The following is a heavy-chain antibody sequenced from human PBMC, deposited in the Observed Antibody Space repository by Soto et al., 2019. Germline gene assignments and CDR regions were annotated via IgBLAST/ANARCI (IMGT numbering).Heavy chain of an antibody. CDR1: GGSISSYY. Sequence: SETLSLTCTVSGGSISSYYWSWIRQPPGKGLEWIGYIYYTGTTNYNPSLKSRVTISRDNSKNMMYLQMNSLRAEDTAIYYCAKNRGLQYYFDYWGQGTLVTVSS. CDR3: AKNRGLQYYFDY. V-gene: IGHV4-59*12. J-gene: IGHJ4*02. CDR2: IYYTGTT.